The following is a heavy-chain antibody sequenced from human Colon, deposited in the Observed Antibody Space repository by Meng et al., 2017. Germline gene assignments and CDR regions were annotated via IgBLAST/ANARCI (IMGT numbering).Heavy chain of an antibody. J-gene: IGHJ3*02. CDR2: NYWNDDK. CDR3: AHILYSGRVDAFDI. Sequence: SCPTLVKPTQTLTLTCTFSGFSLSTSGVGVAWIRQHPGKALEWLALNYWNDDKRYSPSLKSRLTITKDTSKNQVVLTMTNIDPVDTATFYCAHILYSGRVDAFDIWGQGTMVTVSS. CDR1: GFSLSTSGVG. D-gene: IGHD1-26*01. V-gene: IGHV2-5*01.